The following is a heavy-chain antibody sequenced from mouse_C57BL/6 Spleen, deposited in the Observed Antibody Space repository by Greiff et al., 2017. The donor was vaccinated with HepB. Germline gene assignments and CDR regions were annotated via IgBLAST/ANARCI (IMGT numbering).Heavy chain of an antibody. CDR2: IDPSDSYT. V-gene: IGHV1-50*01. CDR1: GYTFTSYW. Sequence: QVQLQQPGAELVKPGASVKLSCKASGYTFTSYWMQWVKQRPGQGLEWIGEIDPSDSYTNYNQKSKGKATLTVDTSSSTAYMQLSSLTSEDSAVYYCARPDYYGSSYDYFDYWGQGTTLTVSS. J-gene: IGHJ2*01. D-gene: IGHD1-1*01. CDR3: ARPDYYGSSYDYFDY.